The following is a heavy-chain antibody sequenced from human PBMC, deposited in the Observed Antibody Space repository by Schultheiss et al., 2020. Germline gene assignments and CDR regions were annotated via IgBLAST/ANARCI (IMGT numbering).Heavy chain of an antibody. J-gene: IGHJ4*02. Sequence: LETLSLTCAVYGGSFSGYYWSWIRQPPGKGLEWIGEINHSGSTNYNPSLKSRVTISVDTSKNQFSLKLSSVTAADTAVYYCARSWSSVTTAEIDYWGQGTLVTVSS. CDR3: ARSWSSVTTAEIDY. V-gene: IGHV4-34*01. D-gene: IGHD4-17*01. CDR2: INHSGST. CDR1: GGSFSGYY.